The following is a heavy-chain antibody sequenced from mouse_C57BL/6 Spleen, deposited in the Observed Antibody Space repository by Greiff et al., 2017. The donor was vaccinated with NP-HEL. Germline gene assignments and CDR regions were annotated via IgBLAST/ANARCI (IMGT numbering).Heavy chain of an antibody. CDR1: GFSLTSYG. CDR3: ASGGGYYPFAY. V-gene: IGHV2-6*01. J-gene: IGHJ3*01. CDR2: IWGVGST. D-gene: IGHD2-3*01. Sequence: VKLMESGPGLVAPSQSLSITCTVSGFSLTSYGVDWVRQSPGKGLEWLGVIWGVGSTNYNSALKSRLSISKDNSKSQGFLKMNSLQTDDTAMYYCASGGGYYPFAYWGQGTLVTVSA.